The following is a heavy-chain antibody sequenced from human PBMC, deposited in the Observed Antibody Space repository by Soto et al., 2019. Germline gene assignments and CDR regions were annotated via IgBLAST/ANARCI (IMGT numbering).Heavy chain of an antibody. D-gene: IGHD5-12*01. CDR2: IYYTGST. CDR1: GGSISSYY. Sequence: SETLSLTCTVSGGSISSYYWSRIRQPPGKGLEWIGYIYYTGSTNSNPSLKSRVTISVDTSKNQFSLQLSSVTAADTAVYYSASGYGALFDYWGQGTLVTVSS. CDR3: ASGYGALFDY. J-gene: IGHJ4*02. V-gene: IGHV4-59*08.